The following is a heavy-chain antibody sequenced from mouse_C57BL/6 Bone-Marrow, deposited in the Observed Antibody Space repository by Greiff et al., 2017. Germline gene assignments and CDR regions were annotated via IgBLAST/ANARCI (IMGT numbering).Heavy chain of an antibody. Sequence: VKLQESDAELVKPGASVKISCKVSGYTFTDHTIHWMKQRPEQGLEWIGYIYPRDGSTKYNEKFKGKATLTADKSSSTAYMQLNSLTSEDSAVYFCARPYGSSYGYFDYWGQGTTLTVSS. CDR2: IYPRDGST. CDR3: ARPYGSSYGYFDY. D-gene: IGHD1-1*01. V-gene: IGHV1-78*01. J-gene: IGHJ2*01. CDR1: GYTFTDHT.